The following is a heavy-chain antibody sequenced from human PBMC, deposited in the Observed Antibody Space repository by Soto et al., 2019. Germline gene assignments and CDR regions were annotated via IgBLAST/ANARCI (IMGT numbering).Heavy chain of an antibody. J-gene: IGHJ5*02. D-gene: IGHD3-3*01. CDR2: IYYSGST. CDR3: ARIPYTIFRPAPHNWFDP. CDR1: GGSISSDGYY. V-gene: IGHV4-31*03. Sequence: SETLSLTCTVSGGSISSDGYYWSWIRQHPGKGLEWIGYIYYSGSTYYNPSLKSRVTISVDTSKNQFSLKLSSVTAADTAVYYCARIPYTIFRPAPHNWFDPWGQGTLVTVSS.